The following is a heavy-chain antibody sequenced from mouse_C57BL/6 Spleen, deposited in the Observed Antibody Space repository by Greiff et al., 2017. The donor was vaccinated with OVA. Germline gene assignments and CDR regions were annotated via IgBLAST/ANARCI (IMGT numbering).Heavy chain of an antibody. CDR1: GFTFRSYG. CDR2: ISSGGSYT. V-gene: IGHV5-6*02. Sequence: DVKLVESGGDLVKPGGSLTLSCAASGFTFRSYGMSWVRPTPDKRLAWVATISSGGSYTYYPDSVKGRFTISRDNAKNTLYLQMSSLKSEDTAMYYCARHDGSGYDYWGQGTTLTVSS. D-gene: IGHD3-2*02. CDR3: ARHDGSGYDY. J-gene: IGHJ2*01.